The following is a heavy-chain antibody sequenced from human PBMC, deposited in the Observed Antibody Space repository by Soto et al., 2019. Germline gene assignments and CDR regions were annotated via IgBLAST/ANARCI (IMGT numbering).Heavy chain of an antibody. D-gene: IGHD3-22*01. V-gene: IGHV3-11*01. J-gene: IGHJ4*02. CDR1: RFTFSDYY. CDR2: ISGGGSSA. CDR3: ARVAGGYREGYFDY. Sequence: QVQLVESGGGLVKPGGSLRLSCAASRFTFSDYYMRWIRQAPGKGLEWISYISGGGSSASYAGSVKGRSNISRENAKNALSLQIHSLRAEHTAMYYCARVAGGYREGYFDYWGQGTLVTVSS.